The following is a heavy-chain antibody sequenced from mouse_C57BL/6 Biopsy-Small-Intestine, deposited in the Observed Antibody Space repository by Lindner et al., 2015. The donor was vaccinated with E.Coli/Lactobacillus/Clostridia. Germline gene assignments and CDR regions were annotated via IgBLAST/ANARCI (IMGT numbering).Heavy chain of an antibody. Sequence: VQLQESGGDLVKPGGSLKLSCAASGFTFSSYGMSWVRQTPDKRLEWVATISSGGGYTYYPDSVKGRFTISRDKAKNTLYLQMSSLKSEDTAMYFCARHLYYAMDYWGQGTSVTVSS. J-gene: IGHJ4*01. CDR2: ISSGGGYT. V-gene: IGHV5-6*01. CDR3: ARHLYYAMDY. CDR1: GFTFSSYG.